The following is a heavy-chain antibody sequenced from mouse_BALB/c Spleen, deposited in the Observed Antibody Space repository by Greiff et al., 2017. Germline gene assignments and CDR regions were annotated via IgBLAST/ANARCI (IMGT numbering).Heavy chain of an antibody. CDR1: GYSITSGYY. V-gene: IGHV3-6*02. Sequence: EVQRVESGPGLVKPSQSLSLTCSVTGYSITSGYYWNWIRQFPGNKLEWMGYISYDGSNNYNPSLKNRISITRDTSKNQFFLKLNSVTTEDTATYYCAREDGYYGYAMDYWGQGTSVTVSS. J-gene: IGHJ4*01. CDR2: ISYDGSN. D-gene: IGHD2-3*01. CDR3: AREDGYYGYAMDY.